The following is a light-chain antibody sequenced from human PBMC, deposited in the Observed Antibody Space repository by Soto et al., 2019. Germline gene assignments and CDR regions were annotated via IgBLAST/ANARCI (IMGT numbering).Light chain of an antibody. CDR1: SNDVGAYNF. J-gene: IGLJ1*01. V-gene: IGLV2-14*03. Sequence: QSVLTQPASVSGSPGPSITISCTGTSNDVGAYNFVSWYQQHPDKAPKLMIFDVSNRPSGVSNRFSGSKSGNTASLTISGLQSEDEAEYYCGSYTTSSNYVFGTGTKVTVL. CDR3: GSYTTSSNYV. CDR2: DVS.